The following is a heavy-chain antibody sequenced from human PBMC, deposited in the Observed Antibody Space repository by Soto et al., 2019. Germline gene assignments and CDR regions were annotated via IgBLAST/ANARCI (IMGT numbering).Heavy chain of an antibody. CDR1: GFTFSGSA. CDR3: TRSFDWLLFVVWFDP. Sequence: EVQLVESGGGLVQPGGSLKLSCAASGFTFSGSAMHWVRQASGKGLEWVGRIRSKANSYATAYAASVKGRFTISRDDSKNMAYLQMNSLKTEDTAVYYCTRSFDWLLFVVWFDPWGQGTLVTVSS. V-gene: IGHV3-73*01. CDR2: IRSKANSYAT. D-gene: IGHD3-9*01. J-gene: IGHJ5*02.